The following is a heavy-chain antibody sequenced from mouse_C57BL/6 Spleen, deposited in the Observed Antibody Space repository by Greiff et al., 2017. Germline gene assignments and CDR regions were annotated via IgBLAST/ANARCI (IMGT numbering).Heavy chain of an antibody. D-gene: IGHD1-1*01. Sequence: VQRVESGPGLVQPSQSLSITCTVSGFSLTSYGVHWVRQSPGKGLEWLGVIWSGGSTDYNAAFISRLSISKDNSKSQVFFKMNSLQADDTAIYYCARGGTTVNDYYAMDYWGQGTSVTVSS. V-gene: IGHV2-2*01. CDR1: GFSLTSYG. CDR2: IWSGGST. J-gene: IGHJ4*01. CDR3: ARGGTTVNDYYAMDY.